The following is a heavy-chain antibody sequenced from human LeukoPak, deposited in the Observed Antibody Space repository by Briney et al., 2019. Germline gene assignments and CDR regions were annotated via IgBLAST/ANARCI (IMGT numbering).Heavy chain of an antibody. Sequence: SQTLSITCTVSGGSICSGGYYWSCIRQHPGKGLEWIGYIYYRGSTYYNPSLKSRVTISVDTSKNQFSLKLSSVTAADTAVYYCATGYSSGWYQNWFDPWGQGTLVTVSS. CDR1: GGSICSGGYY. V-gene: IGHV4-31*03. J-gene: IGHJ5*02. CDR2: IYYRGST. CDR3: ATGYSSGWYQNWFDP. D-gene: IGHD6-13*01.